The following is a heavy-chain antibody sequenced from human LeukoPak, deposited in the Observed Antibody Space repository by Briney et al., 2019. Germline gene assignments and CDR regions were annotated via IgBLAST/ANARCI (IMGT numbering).Heavy chain of an antibody. CDR3: ASSIAVAGDSYWFDP. CDR2: IYYSGST. D-gene: IGHD6-19*01. V-gene: IGHV4-59*08. J-gene: IGHJ5*02. Sequence: PSETLSLTCTVSGGSISSYYWSWIRQPPGKGLEWIGYIYYSGSTNCNPSLKSRVTISVDTSKNQFSLKLSSVTAADTAVYYCASSIAVAGDSYWFDPGGQGTLVTVSS. CDR1: GGSISSYY.